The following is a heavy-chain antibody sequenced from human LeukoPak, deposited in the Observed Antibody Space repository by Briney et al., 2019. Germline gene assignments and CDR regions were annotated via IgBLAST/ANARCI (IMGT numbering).Heavy chain of an antibody. CDR3: ARGGNYYESSGHYYFDY. D-gene: IGHD3-22*01. Sequence: SETLSLTCTVSGDSISSYYWSWIRQPPGKGLEWIGYIYYSGSTNYNPSLKSRVTISVDTSKNQFSLKLSSVTAADTAVYYCARGGNYYESSGHYYFDYWGQGTLVTVSS. J-gene: IGHJ4*02. V-gene: IGHV4-59*01. CDR1: GDSISSYY. CDR2: IYYSGST.